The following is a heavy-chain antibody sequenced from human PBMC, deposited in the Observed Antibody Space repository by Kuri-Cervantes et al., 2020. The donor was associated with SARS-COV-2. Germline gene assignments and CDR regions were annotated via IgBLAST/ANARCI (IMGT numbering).Heavy chain of an antibody. CDR2: IYTSGST. D-gene: IGHD3-3*01. CDR3: ARALAYDFWSGYRPRGWFDP. V-gene: IGHV4-61*02. J-gene: IGHJ5*02. Sequence: SETLSLTCTVSGGSISSGSYYWSWIRQPAGKGLEWIGRIYTSGSTNYNPSLKSRVIISVDTSKNQFSLKLSSVTAADTAVYYCARALAYDFWSGYRPRGWFDPWGQGTLVTVSS. CDR1: GGSISSGSYY.